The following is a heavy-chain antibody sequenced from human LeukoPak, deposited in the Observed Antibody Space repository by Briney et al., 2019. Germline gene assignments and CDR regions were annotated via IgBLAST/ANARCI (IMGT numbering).Heavy chain of an antibody. Sequence: PSKTLSLTCTVSGGSVSSGSYYWSWIRQPPGKGLEWIGYIYYSGSTNYNPSLKSRVTISVDTSKNQFSLKLSSVTAADTAVYYCARGYCSSTSCPGAFDIWGQGTMVTVSS. CDR2: IYYSGST. CDR3: ARGYCSSTSCPGAFDI. CDR1: GGSVSSGSYY. V-gene: IGHV4-61*01. J-gene: IGHJ3*02. D-gene: IGHD2-2*01.